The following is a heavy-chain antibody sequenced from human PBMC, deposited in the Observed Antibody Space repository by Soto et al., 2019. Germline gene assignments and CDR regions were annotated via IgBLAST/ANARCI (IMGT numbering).Heavy chain of an antibody. D-gene: IGHD1-26*01. Sequence: QVQLQQWGAGLLKPPETLSLTCAVSGGSLRGYYWSWIRQSPGKGLEWIGEINYSGGTNYNPSLKSRVTISVDTSKNQFSLSLISLTAADTAVYYCAKSATVGAANFDVWGQGTMVTVSA. CDR1: GGSLRGYY. J-gene: IGHJ3*01. V-gene: IGHV4-34*01. CDR2: INYSGGT. CDR3: AKSATVGAANFDV.